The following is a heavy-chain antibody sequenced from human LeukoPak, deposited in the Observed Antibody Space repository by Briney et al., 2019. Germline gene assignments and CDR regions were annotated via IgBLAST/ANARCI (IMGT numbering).Heavy chain of an antibody. CDR1: GFIFSSYA. D-gene: IGHD3-22*01. J-gene: IGHJ4*02. Sequence: GGSLRLSCAASGFIFSSYAMHWVRQAPGKGLEWVAVISYDGSNKYYADSVKGRFTISRDNSKNTLYLQMNSLRAEDTAVYYCARDQAYYYDSSGSGFDYWGQGTLVTVSS. V-gene: IGHV3-30*01. CDR2: ISYDGSNK. CDR3: ARDQAYYYDSSGSGFDY.